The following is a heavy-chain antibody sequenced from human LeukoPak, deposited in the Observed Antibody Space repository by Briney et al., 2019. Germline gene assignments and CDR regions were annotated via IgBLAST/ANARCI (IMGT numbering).Heavy chain of an antibody. J-gene: IGHJ5*02. CDR2: IHESGSYQ. CDR1: GFTFNNYW. CDR3: ARDIPGGASFLDQ. V-gene: IGHV3-7*01. D-gene: IGHD5-18*01. Sequence: GGSLRLSCAASGFTFNNYWMTWVRQAPGKGLEWVAHIHESGSYQNYVDSVRGRFTVSRDNAKRVLYLQMDSLRAEDTAVYYCARDIPGGASFLDQWGQGTLVTVSS.